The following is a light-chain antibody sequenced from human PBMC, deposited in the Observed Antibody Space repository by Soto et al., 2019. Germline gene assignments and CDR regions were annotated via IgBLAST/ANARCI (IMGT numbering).Light chain of an antibody. Sequence: QSALTQPASVSGSPGQSITISCTGTSSDIGGYNYVSWYQHHPGKAPKLMIYDVTNRPSGVSNRFSGSKSGNTASLTISGLRAEDEADYYCSSYTSTNTLVLFGGGTKLTVL. J-gene: IGLJ2*01. V-gene: IGLV2-14*03. CDR3: SSYTSTNTLVL. CDR2: DVT. CDR1: SSDIGGYNY.